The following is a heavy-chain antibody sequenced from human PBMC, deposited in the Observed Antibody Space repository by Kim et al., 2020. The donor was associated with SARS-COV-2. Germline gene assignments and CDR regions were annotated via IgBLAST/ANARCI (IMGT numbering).Heavy chain of an antibody. J-gene: IGHJ4*02. V-gene: IGHV3-23*01. CDR1: GFTFTDYA. CDR2: IRGSGANT. CDR3: AKGEVRSGLITTYFDH. D-gene: IGHD3-10*01. Sequence: GGSLRLSCAASGFTFTDYAMSWVRQAPGKGLEWVSGIRGSGANTYYSDSVKGRFTISRDNSKNTLFMQMNSLRAEDTAVYYCAKGEVRSGLITTYFDHWGQGTLVTVSS.